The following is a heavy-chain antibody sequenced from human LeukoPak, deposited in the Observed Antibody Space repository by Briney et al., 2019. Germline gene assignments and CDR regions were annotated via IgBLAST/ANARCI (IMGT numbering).Heavy chain of an antibody. D-gene: IGHD2-15*01. CDR1: GFTVSSSY. CDR2: IYSGGST. CDR3: AREAHIVVVVAATPKYYYYGMDV. Sequence: GGSLRLSCAASGFTVSSSYMSWVRQAPGKGLEWVSVIYSGGSTYYADSVKGRFTISRDNSKNTLHLQMNSLRAEDTAVYYCAREAHIVVVVAATPKYYYYGMDVWGQGTTVTVSS. J-gene: IGHJ6*02. V-gene: IGHV3-66*01.